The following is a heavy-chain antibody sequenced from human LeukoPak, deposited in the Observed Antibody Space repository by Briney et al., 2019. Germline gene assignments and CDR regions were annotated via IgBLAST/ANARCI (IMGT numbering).Heavy chain of an antibody. D-gene: IGHD2-15*01. J-gene: IGHJ4*02. Sequence: SETLSLTCTVSGASINSHYWSWIRRPAGKGLEWIGRIYISGSTNYNSSLQSRVTMSVDTSKNQFSLKLTSVTAAGTAVYYCARALNPLPGPYYFDYWGQGTLVTVSS. CDR2: IYISGST. CDR1: GASINSHY. CDR3: ARALNPLPGPYYFDY. V-gene: IGHV4-4*07.